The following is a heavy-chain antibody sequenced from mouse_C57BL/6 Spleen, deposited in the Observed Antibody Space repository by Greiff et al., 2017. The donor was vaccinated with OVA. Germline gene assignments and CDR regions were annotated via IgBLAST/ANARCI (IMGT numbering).Heavy chain of an antibody. CDR1: GYTFTDYY. D-gene: IGHD2-4*01. CDR3: ARRVDDYDWFAY. CDR2: IYPGSGNT. J-gene: IGHJ3*01. V-gene: IGHV1-76*01. Sequence: QVQLQQSGAELVRPGASVKLSCKASGYTFTDYYINWVKQRPGQGLEWIARIYPGSGNTYYNEKFKGKATLTAEKSSSTAYMQLSSLTSEDSAVYFCARRVDDYDWFAYWGQGTLVTVSA.